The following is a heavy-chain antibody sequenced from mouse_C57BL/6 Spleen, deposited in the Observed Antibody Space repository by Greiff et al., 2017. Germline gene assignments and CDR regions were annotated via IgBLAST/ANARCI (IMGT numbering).Heavy chain of an antibody. CDR3: TRDWDGFAY. V-gene: IGHV5-9-1*02. J-gene: IGHJ3*01. CDR2: ISSGGDYT. Sequence: EVKLVESGEGLVKPGGSLKLSCAASGFTFSSYAMSWVRQTPEKRLEWVAYISSGGDYTYYADTVKGRVTISRDNARNTLYLQMSSLKSEDTAMYYCTRDWDGFAYWGQGTLVTVSA. CDR1: GFTFSSYA. D-gene: IGHD4-1*01.